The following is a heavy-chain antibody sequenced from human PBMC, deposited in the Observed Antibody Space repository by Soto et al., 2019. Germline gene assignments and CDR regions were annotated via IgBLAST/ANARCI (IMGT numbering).Heavy chain of an antibody. V-gene: IGHV3-13*05. Sequence: EEQLVESGGGLVQPGGSLRLSCAASGFNFFSYDMHWVRQAPGKGLEWVSAISTSGAPFYAVSVRGRFTISRENDKNSLYLQMNSLRAEDTAVYFCASERDPYSDPWQELHRWGQGTLVTVSS. CDR1: GFNFFSYD. CDR3: ASERDPYSDPWQELHR. CDR2: ISTSGAP. J-gene: IGHJ5*02. D-gene: IGHD6-13*01.